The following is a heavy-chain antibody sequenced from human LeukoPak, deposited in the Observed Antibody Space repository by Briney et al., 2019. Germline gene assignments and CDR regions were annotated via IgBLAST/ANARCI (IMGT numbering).Heavy chain of an antibody. J-gene: IGHJ4*02. Sequence: ASMKVSCKSSGFTFTDYYIHWVRQAPGQGLEWVGYIGPHSSATSSPQEFQGRVTMTRDTFMSTAYMELTRLTSDDTAEYYCAREGNGLLSKDFDYWGQGTLVTVSS. V-gene: IGHV1-2*02. CDR2: IGPHSSAT. CDR1: GFTFTDYY. CDR3: AREGNGLLSKDFDY. D-gene: IGHD2/OR15-2a*01.